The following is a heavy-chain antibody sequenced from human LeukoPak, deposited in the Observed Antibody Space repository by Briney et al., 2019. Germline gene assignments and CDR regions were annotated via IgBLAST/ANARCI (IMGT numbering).Heavy chain of an antibody. Sequence: ASVKVSCKASGYTFTSYYMHWVRQAPGQGLEWMGIINPSGGSTSYAQKFQGRVTMTRDTSTSTVYMELSSLRAEDTAVYYCARDGIAVAGTFFYYYMDVWGKGTTVTVSS. CDR3: ARDGIAVAGTFFYYYMDV. CDR2: INPSGGST. J-gene: IGHJ6*03. CDR1: GYTFTSYY. V-gene: IGHV1-46*01. D-gene: IGHD6-19*01.